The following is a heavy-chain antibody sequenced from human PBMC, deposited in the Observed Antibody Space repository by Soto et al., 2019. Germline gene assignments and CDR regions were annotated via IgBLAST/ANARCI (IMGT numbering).Heavy chain of an antibody. D-gene: IGHD5-18*01. CDR1: GFTFSSYA. V-gene: IGHV3-30-3*01. Sequence: QVQLVESGGGVGQPGRSLRLSCAASGFTFSSYAMYWVRQAPGKGLEWVAVISYDGSNKYYADSVKGRFTISRDNSKNTLYLQMNSLRAEDTAVYYCARGPAMVISFDYWGQGTLVTVSS. CDR3: ARGPAMVISFDY. CDR2: ISYDGSNK. J-gene: IGHJ4*02.